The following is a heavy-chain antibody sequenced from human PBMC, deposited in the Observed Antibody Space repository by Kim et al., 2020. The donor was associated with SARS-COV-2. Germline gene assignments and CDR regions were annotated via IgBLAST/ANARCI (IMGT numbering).Heavy chain of an antibody. CDR2: ISGNGGIT. CDR3: AKLVGGAAGPFDD. Sequence: GGSLRLSCAASGFTFSRFAMSWVRQAPGKGLEWVSAISGNGGITYYADSVKGRFTISRDNSKNTLYVAMNSLRAEDTALYYCAKLVGGAAGPFDDWGQGTLVTVSS. V-gene: IGHV3-23*01. J-gene: IGHJ4*02. D-gene: IGHD6-13*01. CDR1: GFTFSRFA.